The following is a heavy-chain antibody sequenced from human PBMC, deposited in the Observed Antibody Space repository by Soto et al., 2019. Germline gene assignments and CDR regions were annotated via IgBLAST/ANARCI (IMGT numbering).Heavy chain of an antibody. V-gene: IGHV1-46*02. Sequence: ASVKVSCKASGNTFNSYYMHWVRQVPGQGLEWMGIINPSAGSTSYAQKFQGRITMTRDTSTSTVYMELSSLRSEDTAVYYCAGSRAHSGSYSLWGQGTLVTVSS. J-gene: IGHJ4*02. CDR3: AGSRAHSGSYSL. CDR2: INPSAGST. D-gene: IGHD1-26*01. CDR1: GNTFNSYY.